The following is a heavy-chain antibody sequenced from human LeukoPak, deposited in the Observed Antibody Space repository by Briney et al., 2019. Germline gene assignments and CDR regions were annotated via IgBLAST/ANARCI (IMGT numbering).Heavy chain of an antibody. Sequence: SETLSLTCAVYGGSFSGYYWSWIRQPPGKGLEWIGEINHSGSTNYNPSLKSRVTISVDTSKNQFSLKLSSVTAADTAVYYCARVSRGYSYGGYYYYYMDVWGKGTTVTVSS. CDR2: INHSGST. V-gene: IGHV4-34*01. CDR1: GGSFSGYY. CDR3: ARVSRGYSYGGYYYYYMDV. J-gene: IGHJ6*03. D-gene: IGHD5-18*01.